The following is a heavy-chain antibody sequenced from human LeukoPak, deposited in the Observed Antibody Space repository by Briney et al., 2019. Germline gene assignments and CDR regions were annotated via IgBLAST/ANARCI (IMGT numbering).Heavy chain of an antibody. Sequence: SETLSLTCTVSGYSISSGYYWGWIRQPPGKGLEWIGSIYHSGSTYYNPSLKSRVTISVDTSKNQFSLKLSSVTAADTAVYYCARCGYSYGYDYWGQGTLVTVSS. CDR2: IYHSGST. V-gene: IGHV4-38-2*02. CDR3: ARCGYSYGYDY. CDR1: GYSISSGYY. J-gene: IGHJ4*02. D-gene: IGHD5-18*01.